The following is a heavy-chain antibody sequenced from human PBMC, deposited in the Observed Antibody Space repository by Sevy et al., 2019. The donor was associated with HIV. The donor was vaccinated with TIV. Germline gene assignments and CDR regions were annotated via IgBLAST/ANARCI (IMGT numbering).Heavy chain of an antibody. CDR3: ARLSGETAMAVDY. V-gene: IGHV4-59*12. Sequence: SETLSLTCTVSGGSISSYYWSWIRQPPGKGLEWIGCIYYSGSTNYNPSLKSRVTISVDTSKNQFSLKLSSVTAADTAVYYCARLSGETAMAVDYWGQGTLVTVSS. D-gene: IGHD5-18*01. CDR2: IYYSGST. J-gene: IGHJ4*02. CDR1: GGSISSYY.